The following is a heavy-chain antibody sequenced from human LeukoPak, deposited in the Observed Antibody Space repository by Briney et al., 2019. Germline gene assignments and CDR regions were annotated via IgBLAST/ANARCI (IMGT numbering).Heavy chain of an antibody. J-gene: IGHJ6*03. CDR1: GGTFSRYA. V-gene: IGHV1-69*05. Sequence: SVKVSCKASGGTFSRYAISWVRQAPGQGLEWMEGIIPIFGTANYAQKFQGRVTITTDESTSTAYMELSSLRSEDTAVYYCARDLREYNWNYARSYYYYYMDVWGKGTTVTVSS. CDR3: ARDLREYNWNYARSYYYYYMDV. D-gene: IGHD1-7*01. CDR2: IIPIFGTA.